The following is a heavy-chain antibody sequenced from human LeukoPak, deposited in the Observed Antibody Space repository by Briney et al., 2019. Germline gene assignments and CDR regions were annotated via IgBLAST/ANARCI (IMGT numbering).Heavy chain of an antibody. V-gene: IGHV4-59*12. CDR3: ARAHYVTASPAGGL. Sequence: SSETLSLTCTVSGGSISGYYWNWIRQSPGKGLEWIGNIYDSGNIYDSRITKYNPSLNSRVSISVDMSKNQFSLKLSSVTAADTAVYYCARAHYVTASPAGGLWGQGTLVTVSS. CDR2: IYDSGNIYDSRIT. CDR1: GGSISGYY. D-gene: IGHD3-10*02. J-gene: IGHJ4*02.